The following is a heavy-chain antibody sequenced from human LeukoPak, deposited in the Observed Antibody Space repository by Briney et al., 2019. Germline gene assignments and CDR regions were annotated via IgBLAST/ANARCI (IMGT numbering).Heavy chain of an antibody. CDR2: IYYSGST. CDR1: GDSISSSSYH. V-gene: IGHV4-39*01. J-gene: IGHJ4*02. Sequence: PSETLSLTCTVSGDSISSSSYHWGWIRQPPGKGLEWIGSIYYSGSTYYNPSLKSRVTISVDTSKHQFSLKLSSVTAADTAVYYCARSTTGIYSSTPLDYWGQGTLVTVSS. CDR3: ARSTTGIYSSTPLDY. D-gene: IGHD6-13*01.